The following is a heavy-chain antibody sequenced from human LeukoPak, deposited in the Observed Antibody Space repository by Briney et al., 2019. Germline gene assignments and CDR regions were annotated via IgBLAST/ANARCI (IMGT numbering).Heavy chain of an antibody. V-gene: IGHV3-23*01. Sequence: GGSLRLSCVASGFAFSSHGMNWVRQAPGKGLEWVSGIIPSGHTTYYADSVRGRFTISRDNSRNTVYLQMNSLRAEDTAVYYCAKDDRWLQFCCWGQGTLVTVSA. D-gene: IGHD5-24*01. CDR2: IIPSGHTT. J-gene: IGHJ4*02. CDR3: AKDDRWLQFCC. CDR1: GFAFSSHG.